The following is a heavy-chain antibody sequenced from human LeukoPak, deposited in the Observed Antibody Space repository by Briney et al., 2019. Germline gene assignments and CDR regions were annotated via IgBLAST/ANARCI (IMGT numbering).Heavy chain of an antibody. CDR2: IYYSGST. D-gene: IGHD3-22*01. V-gene: IGHV4-39*07. CDR1: GGSISSSSYY. CDR3: ARETRLPYYYDSSGYYPNREFDY. J-gene: IGHJ4*02. Sequence: SETLSLTCTVSGGSISSSSYYWGWIRQPPGKGLEWIGSIYYSGSTYYNPSLKSRVTISVDTSKNQFSLKLSSVTAADTAVYYCARETRLPYYYDSSGYYPNREFDYWGQGTLVTVSS.